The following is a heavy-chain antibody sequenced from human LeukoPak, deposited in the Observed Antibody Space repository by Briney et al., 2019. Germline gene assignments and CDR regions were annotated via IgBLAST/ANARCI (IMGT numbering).Heavy chain of an antibody. J-gene: IGHJ4*02. V-gene: IGHV3-11*01. CDR3: ARDLDIVATKYYFDY. D-gene: IGHD5-12*01. Sequence: GGSLRLSCAASGFTFSDYYMSWIRQAPGKGLEWVSYISSSGSTIYYADSVKGRFTISRDSAKNSLYLQMNSLRAEDTAVYYCARDLDIVATKYYFDYWGQGTLVTVSS. CDR1: GFTFSDYY. CDR2: ISSSGSTI.